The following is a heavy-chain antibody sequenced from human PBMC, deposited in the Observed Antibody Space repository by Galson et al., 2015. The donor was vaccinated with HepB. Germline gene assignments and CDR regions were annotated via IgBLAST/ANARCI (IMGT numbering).Heavy chain of an antibody. Sequence: SLRLSCAASGFTFSSYGMHWVRQAPGKGLEWVAVIWYDGSNKYYADSVKGRFTISRDNSKNTLYLQMNSLRAEDTAVYYCARDQVVPAALYYYYYMDVWGKGTMVTVSS. CDR1: GFTFSSYG. J-gene: IGHJ6*03. D-gene: IGHD2-2*01. CDR2: IWYDGSNK. CDR3: ARDQVVPAALYYYYYMDV. V-gene: IGHV3-33*01.